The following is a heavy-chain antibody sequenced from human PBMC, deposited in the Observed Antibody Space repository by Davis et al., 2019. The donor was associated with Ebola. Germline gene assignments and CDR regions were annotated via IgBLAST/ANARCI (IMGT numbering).Heavy chain of an antibody. D-gene: IGHD4-23*01. CDR2: ISSDSDYI. J-gene: IGHJ4*02. CDR3: ANSRGF. CDR1: GFTFSTYS. V-gene: IGHV3-21*01. Sequence: PGGSLRLSCAASGFTFSTYSMSWVRQAPGKALEWVSSISSDSDYIYYADSAKGRFTISRDNAKNSLFLQMNSLRAEDTAVYYCANSRGFWGQGTLVTVSS.